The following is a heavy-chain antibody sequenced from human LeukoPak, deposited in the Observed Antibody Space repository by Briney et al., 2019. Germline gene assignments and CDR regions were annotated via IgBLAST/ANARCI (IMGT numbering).Heavy chain of an antibody. CDR3: AREVFLPITSYYYYYGMDV. V-gene: IGHV4-30-4*01. D-gene: IGHD1-14*01. Sequence: SETLSLTRTVSGGSISSGDYYWSWIRQPPGKGLEWIVYIYYSGSTYYNPSLKSRVTISVDTSKNQFSLKLSSVTAADTAVYYCAREVFLPITSYYYYYGMDVWGQGTTVTVSS. CDR1: GGSISSGDYY. J-gene: IGHJ6*02. CDR2: IYYSGST.